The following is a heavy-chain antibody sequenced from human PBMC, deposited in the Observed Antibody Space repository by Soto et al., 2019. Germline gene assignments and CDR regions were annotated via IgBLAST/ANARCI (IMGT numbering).Heavy chain of an antibody. J-gene: IGHJ4*02. CDR1: GGSFSGYY. V-gene: IGHV4-31*11. Sequence: TLSLTCAVYGGSFSGYYWSWIRQHPGKGLEWIGYIYYSGSTYYNPSLKSRVTISVDTSKNQFSLKPSSVTAADTAVYYCAKDGHGSSSPYYFDYWGQGTRVTVSS. CDR2: IYYSGST. D-gene: IGHD6-6*01. CDR3: AKDGHGSSSPYYFDY.